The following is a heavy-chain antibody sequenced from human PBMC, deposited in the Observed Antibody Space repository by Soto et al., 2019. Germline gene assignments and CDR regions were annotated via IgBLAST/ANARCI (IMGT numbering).Heavy chain of an antibody. Sequence: GGSLRLSCAASGFTFSNAWMNWVRQAPWKGLEWVGRIKSKTDGGTTDYAEPVKGRFTISRDDSKNTLYLQMNSLKTEDTAVYYCTTLGHYYDSSPLDVWGQGTTVTVSS. D-gene: IGHD3-22*01. CDR2: IKSKTDGGTT. CDR1: GFTFSNAW. V-gene: IGHV3-15*07. J-gene: IGHJ6*02. CDR3: TTLGHYYDSSPLDV.